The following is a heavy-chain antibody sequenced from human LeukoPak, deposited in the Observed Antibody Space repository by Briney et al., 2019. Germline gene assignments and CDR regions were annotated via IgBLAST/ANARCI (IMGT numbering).Heavy chain of an antibody. CDR2: ISGSGGST. CDR1: GFTFSSYA. J-gene: IGHJ4*02. Sequence: GGSLRLSCAASGFTFSSYAMSWVRQAPGKGLEWVSAISGSGGSTYYADSVKGRFTISRDNSKNTLYLQMNSLKTEDTAVYYCTTEVEMATICWGQGTLVTVSS. D-gene: IGHD5-24*01. V-gene: IGHV3-23*01. CDR3: TTEVEMATIC.